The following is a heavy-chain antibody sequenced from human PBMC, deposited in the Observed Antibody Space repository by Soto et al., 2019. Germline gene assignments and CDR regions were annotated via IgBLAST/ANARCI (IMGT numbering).Heavy chain of an antibody. J-gene: IGHJ6*04. CDR3: ARARKGSGSDYYYHYGMDV. CDR2: IYYSGST. CDR1: GGSISSGVYY. V-gene: IGHV4-31*02. D-gene: IGHD3-3*01. Sequence: SETLSLTCTVSGGSISSGVYYWSWIRQHPGKGLEWIGYIYYSGSTNYNPSLKSRVTISVHTSKNQFSLKLSSVTAADTAVYYCARARKGSGSDYYYHYGMDVWGKGTTVTVSS.